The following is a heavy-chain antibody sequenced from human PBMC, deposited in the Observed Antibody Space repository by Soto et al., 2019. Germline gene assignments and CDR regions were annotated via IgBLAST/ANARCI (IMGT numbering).Heavy chain of an antibody. D-gene: IGHD3-22*01. CDR2: ISAYNGNT. CDR1: VYTFTSYG. J-gene: IGHJ4*02. CDR3: ARDQSRYDSSGYPNFDY. Sequence: ASVKVSCKASVYTFTSYGISWVRQAPGQGLEWTGWISAYNGNTNYAQKLQGRVTMTTDTSTSTAYMELRSLRSDDTAVYYCARDQSRYDSSGYPNFDYWGQGTLVTVSS. V-gene: IGHV1-18*01.